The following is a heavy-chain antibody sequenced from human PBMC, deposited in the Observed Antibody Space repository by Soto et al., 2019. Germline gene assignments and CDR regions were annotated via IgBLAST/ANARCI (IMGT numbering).Heavy chain of an antibody. D-gene: IGHD5-12*01. V-gene: IGHV1-18*01. J-gene: IGHJ6*02. CDR1: GYTFTSYG. CDR3: ARDYRLRPYYYYSGMDV. CDR2: ISAYNGNT. Sequence: QVQLVQSGAEVKKPGASVKVSCKASGYTFTSYGISWVRQAPGQGLEWMGWISAYNGNTNYAQKLQGRVTMTTDTSTSTAYMELRSMRSDDTDVYYCARDYRLRPYYYYSGMDVWGQGTTVTVSS.